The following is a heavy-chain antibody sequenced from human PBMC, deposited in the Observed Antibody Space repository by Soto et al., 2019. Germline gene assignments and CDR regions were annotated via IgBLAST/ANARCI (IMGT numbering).Heavy chain of an antibody. D-gene: IGHD1-26*01. CDR3: ARASGSSYWFDP. CDR2: ISAYNGNT. V-gene: IGHV1-18*01. CDR1: GYTFTSYG. J-gene: IGHJ5*02. Sequence: QVQLVQSGAEVKKPGASVKVSCKASGYTFTSYGISWVRQAPGQGLEWMGWISAYNGNTNYAQKLQGRVTMTTDTSTGTVDMELRSLRSDDTAVYYWARASGSSYWFDPWGQGTLVTVSS.